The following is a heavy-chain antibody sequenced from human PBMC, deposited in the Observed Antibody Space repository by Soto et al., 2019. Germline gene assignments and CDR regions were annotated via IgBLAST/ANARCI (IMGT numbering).Heavy chain of an antibody. Sequence: QVQLVQSGAEVKKPGSSVKVSCKASGGTFSSYAISWVLQAPGQGLEWMGGIIPIFGTANYAQKFQGRVTITADESTSTAYMELSILRSEDTAVYYCASSPIDARLAHYYYYGMDVWGQGTTVTVSS. D-gene: IGHD3-9*01. CDR3: ASSPIDARLAHYYYYGMDV. V-gene: IGHV1-69*12. CDR1: GGTFSSYA. J-gene: IGHJ6*02. CDR2: IIPIFGTA.